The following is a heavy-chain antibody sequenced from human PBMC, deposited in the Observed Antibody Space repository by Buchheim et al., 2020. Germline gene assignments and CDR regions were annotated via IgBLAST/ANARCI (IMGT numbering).Heavy chain of an antibody. CDR2: ISYDGSNK. CDR1: GFTFSSYA. CDR3: ARDYDFWSGYYYY. J-gene: IGHJ4*02. D-gene: IGHD3-3*01. Sequence: QVQLVESGGGVVQPGRSLRLSCAASGFTFSSYAMHWVRQAPGKGLEWVAVISYDGSNKYYADSVKGRFTISRDNSKTTLYLQMNSLRAEDTAVYYCARDYDFWSGYYYYWGQGTL. V-gene: IGHV3-30*04.